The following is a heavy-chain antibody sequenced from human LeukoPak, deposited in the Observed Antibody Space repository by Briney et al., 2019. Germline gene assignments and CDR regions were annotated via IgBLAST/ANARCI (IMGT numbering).Heavy chain of an antibody. V-gene: IGHV3-53*05. Sequence: GSLRLSCAASGFTVSSNYMSWVRQAPGKGLEWVSVIYSGGSTYYADSVKGRFTISRDNSKNTLYLQMNSLRAEDTALYYCAKGHSSSWYLFDYWGQGTLVTVSS. CDR1: GFTVSSNY. J-gene: IGHJ4*02. CDR3: AKGHSSSWYLFDY. D-gene: IGHD6-13*01. CDR2: IYSGGST.